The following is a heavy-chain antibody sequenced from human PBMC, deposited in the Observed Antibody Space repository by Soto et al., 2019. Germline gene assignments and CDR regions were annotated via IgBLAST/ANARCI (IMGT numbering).Heavy chain of an antibody. V-gene: IGHV3-23*01. CDR3: ARSPYYLYSSGYPHPDASDI. CDR2: ISGSGGST. J-gene: IGHJ3*02. Sequence: GGSLRHSCAASGFISSSYAMSWVRQAPGKGLEWVSAISGSGGSTCYADSVKGRLTMSRDNSKNTLYLQMNSLRAEETAVYYCARSPYYLYSSGYPHPDASDIWGHARLGTV. CDR1: GFISSSYA. D-gene: IGHD3-22*01.